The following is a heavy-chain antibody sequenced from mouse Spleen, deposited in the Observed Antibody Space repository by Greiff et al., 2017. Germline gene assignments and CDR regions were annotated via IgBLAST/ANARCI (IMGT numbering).Heavy chain of an antibody. CDR2: IYPGSGNT. V-gene: IGHV1-84*02. CDR3: ARRDYYGSSHYYAMDY. Sequence: QVQLQQSGPELVKPGASVKISCKASGYTFTDYYINWVKQKPGQGLEWIGWIYPGSGNTKYNEKFKGKATLTVDTSSSTAYMQLSSLTSEDTAVYFCARRDYYGSSHYYAMDYWGQGTSVTVSS. CDR1: GYTFTDYY. J-gene: IGHJ4*01. D-gene: IGHD1-1*01.